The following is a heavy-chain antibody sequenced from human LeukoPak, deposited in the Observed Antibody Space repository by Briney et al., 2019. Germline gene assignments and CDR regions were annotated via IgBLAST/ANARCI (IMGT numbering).Heavy chain of an antibody. CDR2: IYYSGST. CDR3: ASNYGSGSYHYFDY. D-gene: IGHD3-10*01. Sequence: SQTLSLTCTVSGGSISRGDYYWSWIRQPPGKGLEWIGYIYYSGSTYYNPSLKSRVTMSVDTSKNQFSLKMSSVTAADTAVYYCASNYGSGSYHYFDYWGQGTLVTVSS. CDR1: GGSISRGDYY. V-gene: IGHV4-30-4*01. J-gene: IGHJ4*02.